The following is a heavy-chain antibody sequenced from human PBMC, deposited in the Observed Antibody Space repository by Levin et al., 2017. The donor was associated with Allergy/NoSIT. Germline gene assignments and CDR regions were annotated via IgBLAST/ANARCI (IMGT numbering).Heavy chain of an antibody. V-gene: IGHV3-74*01. Sequence: GGSLRLSCEASGFTFRNYWMYWVRQAPGKGLVWVSRINSDGSSTGYADSVKGRFTISRDNAKNTLFLQMNSMRVEDTAVYHCIRGYQESSAYTSGYWGQGTLVAVST. CDR1: GFTFRNYW. CDR2: INSDGSST. J-gene: IGHJ4*02. D-gene: IGHD3-16*01. CDR3: IRGYQESSAYTSGY.